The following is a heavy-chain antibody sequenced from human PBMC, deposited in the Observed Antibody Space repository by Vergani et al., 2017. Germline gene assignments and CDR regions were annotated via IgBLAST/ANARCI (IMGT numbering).Heavy chain of an antibody. Sequence: QVQLQESGPGLVKPSETLSLTCTVSGGSISSYYWSWIRQPPGKGLEWIGYIYYSGSTYYNPSLKSRVTISVDTSKNQFSLKLSSVTAADTAVYYCARDGRGFMTSYYYFDYWGQGTLVTVSS. J-gene: IGHJ4*02. D-gene: IGHD3-9*01. CDR3: ARDGRGFMTSYYYFDY. V-gene: IGHV4-59*12. CDR2: IYYSGST. CDR1: GGSISSYY.